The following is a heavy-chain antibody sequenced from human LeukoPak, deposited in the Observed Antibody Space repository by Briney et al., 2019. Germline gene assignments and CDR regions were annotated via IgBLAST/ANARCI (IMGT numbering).Heavy chain of an antibody. CDR1: GGSFSGYY. CDR3: ARLDYYDSSGYYLAAFDI. Sequence: SETLSLTCAVYGGSFSGYYWSWIRRPRGKALEWIGEINHSGSTKYNPSLKSRVTISVETSKNQFSLKLSSVTAADTAVYYCARLDYYDSSGYYLAAFDIWGQGTMVTVSS. V-gene: IGHV4-34*01. CDR2: INHSGST. D-gene: IGHD3-22*01. J-gene: IGHJ3*02.